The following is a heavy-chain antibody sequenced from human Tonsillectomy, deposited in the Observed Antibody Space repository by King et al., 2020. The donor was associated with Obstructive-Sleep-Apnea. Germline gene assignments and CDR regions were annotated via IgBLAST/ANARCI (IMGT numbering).Heavy chain of an antibody. D-gene: IGHD3-9*01. V-gene: IGHV4-30-4*01. CDR2: IYYSGST. CDR1: GGSISSGDYY. CDR3: ARAYYDILTGYSPLNWFDP. J-gene: IGHJ5*02. Sequence: QLQESGPGLVKPSQTLSLTCTVSGGSISSGDYYWSWIRQPPGKGLEWIGCIYYSGSTYDNPSLKNLVTNSVDTSKNQFTLKLGSVTAADTAVYYCARAYYDILTGYSPLNWFDPWGQGTLVTVSS.